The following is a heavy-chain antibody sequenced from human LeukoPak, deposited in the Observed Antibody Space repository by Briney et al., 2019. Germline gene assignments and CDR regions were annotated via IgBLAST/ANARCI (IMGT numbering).Heavy chain of an antibody. V-gene: IGHV4-34*01. J-gene: IGHJ4*02. CDR1: GGSFSGYY. Sequence: SEALSLTCAVYGGSFSGYYWSWIRQPPGKGLEWIGEINHSGSTNYNPSLKSRVTISVDTSKNQFSLKLSSVTAADTAVYYCARNSDSYGSYSLDYWGQGTLVTVSS. CDR2: INHSGST. D-gene: IGHD5-18*01. CDR3: ARNSDSYGSYSLDY.